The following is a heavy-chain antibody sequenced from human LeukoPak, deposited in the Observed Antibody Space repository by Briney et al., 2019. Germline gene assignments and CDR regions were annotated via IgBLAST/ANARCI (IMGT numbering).Heavy chain of an antibody. J-gene: IGHJ4*02. CDR1: GFTFSSFA. CDR2: ISGSGDST. CDR3: ARERRIVEKSFDY. V-gene: IGHV3-23*01. Sequence: GGSLRLSCAASGFTFSSFALSWVRQVPGKGLEWVSSISGSGDSTYYMESVKGRFTISRDNSENTLYLQMNSLRADDTAVYYCARERRIVEKSFDYWGQGTLVTVSS. D-gene: IGHD1-26*01.